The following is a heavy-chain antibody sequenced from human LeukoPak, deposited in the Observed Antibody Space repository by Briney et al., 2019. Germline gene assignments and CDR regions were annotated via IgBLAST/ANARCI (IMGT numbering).Heavy chain of an antibody. CDR2: ISAYNGNT. CDR3: ARGYDSSGYTDY. V-gene: IGHV1-18*01. J-gene: IGHJ4*02. D-gene: IGHD3-22*01. CDR1: GYTFTSYG. Sequence: ASVKVSCKASGYTFTSYGISWVRQAPGQGLEWMGWISAYNGNTNYAQKLQGRVTMTRDMSTSTVYMELSSLRSEDTAVYYCARGYDSSGYTDYWGQGTLVTVSS.